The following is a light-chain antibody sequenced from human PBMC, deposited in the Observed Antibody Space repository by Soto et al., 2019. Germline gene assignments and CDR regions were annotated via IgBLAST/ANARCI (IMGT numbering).Light chain of an antibody. CDR2: ENV. V-gene: IGLV1-47*01. J-gene: IGLJ1*01. Sequence: QSVLTQPPSASGTPGQSVIISCSGTRSNIGSNYVYWYQQRPGPAPKLVIYENVQRPSGVPARVSGSKSGTSASLTIRGLRPEDEADYYCAAWDDRMSGPFYAFGTGTKVTVL. CDR1: RSNIGSNY. CDR3: AAWDDRMSGPFYA.